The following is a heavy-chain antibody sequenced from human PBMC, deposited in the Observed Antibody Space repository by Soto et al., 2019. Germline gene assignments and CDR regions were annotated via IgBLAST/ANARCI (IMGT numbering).Heavy chain of an antibody. CDR2: ISYDGSNK. CDR3: AKDGILTGLYY. V-gene: IGHV3-30*18. Sequence: GGSLRLSCAASGFTFSSYGMHWARQAPGKGLEWVAVISYDGSNKYYADSVKGRFTISRDNSKNTLYLQMNSLRAEDTAVYYCAKDGILTGLYYWGQGTLVTVSS. J-gene: IGHJ4*02. D-gene: IGHD3-9*01. CDR1: GFTFSSYG.